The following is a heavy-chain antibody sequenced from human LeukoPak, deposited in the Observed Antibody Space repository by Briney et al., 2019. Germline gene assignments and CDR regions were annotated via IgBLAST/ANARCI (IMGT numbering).Heavy chain of an antibody. V-gene: IGHV3-48*01. D-gene: IGHD3-10*01. Sequence: GGSLRLSCAASGFTFSSYNMNWVRQAPGKGLEWVSYISSSSGTIYHADSVKGRFTVSRDNAKNSLYLQMNSLRAEDTAVYYCARGPPFGSGTYYVDYWGQGTQVTVSS. J-gene: IGHJ4*02. CDR2: ISSSSGTI. CDR1: GFTFSSYN. CDR3: ARGPPFGSGTYYVDY.